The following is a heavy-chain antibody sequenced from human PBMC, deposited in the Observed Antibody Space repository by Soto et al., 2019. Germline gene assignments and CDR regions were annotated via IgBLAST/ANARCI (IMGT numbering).Heavy chain of an antibody. J-gene: IGHJ4*02. CDR2: FDPEDGET. CDR1: GYTLTELS. V-gene: IGHV1-24*01. D-gene: IGHD6-13*01. CDR3: ATVFPLVGSWYY. Sequence: ASVKVSCKVSGYTLTELSMHWVRQAPRKGLEWMGGFDPEDGETIYAQKFQGRVTMTEDTSTDTAYMELSSLRSEDTAVYYCATVFPLVGSWYYWGQGTLVTVSS.